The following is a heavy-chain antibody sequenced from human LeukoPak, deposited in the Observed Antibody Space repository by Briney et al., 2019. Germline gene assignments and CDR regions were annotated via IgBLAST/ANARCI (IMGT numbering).Heavy chain of an antibody. CDR1: GYSFTSYW. CDR3: ARSSPYCTNGLCYREFNY. Sequence: GESLKISCKGSGYSFTSYWIGWVRQMPGEGLEWMGIIYPGDSDTRYSPSFQGQVTLSADKSINTAYLQWSSLEASDTAMYYCARSSPYCTNGLCYREFNYWGQGTLVTVSS. CDR2: IYPGDSDT. D-gene: IGHD2-8*01. V-gene: IGHV5-51*01. J-gene: IGHJ4*02.